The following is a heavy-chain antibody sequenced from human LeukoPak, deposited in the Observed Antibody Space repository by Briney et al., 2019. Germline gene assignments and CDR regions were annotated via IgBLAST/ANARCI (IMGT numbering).Heavy chain of an antibody. Sequence: PGGSLRLSCVASGFTFNNYAMTWVRQVPGKGLEWVSAISGSGDTTHYADSVKGRFTISRDNSKNTLNLQMNSLRAEDTAVYYCAKQRKTAVAGNAFDIWGQGTMVTVSS. J-gene: IGHJ3*02. CDR2: ISGSGDTT. CDR3: AKQRKTAVAGNAFDI. V-gene: IGHV3-23*01. D-gene: IGHD6-19*01. CDR1: GFTFNNYA.